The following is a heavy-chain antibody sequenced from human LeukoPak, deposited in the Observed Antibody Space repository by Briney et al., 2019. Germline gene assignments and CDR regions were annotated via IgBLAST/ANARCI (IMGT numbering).Heavy chain of an antibody. CDR2: ISDSGGST. D-gene: IGHD3-16*01. Sequence: GGSLRLSCAVSGITLSNYGMSWVRQAPGKGLEWVAGISDSGGSTNYADSVKGRFTISRDNPKNTLYLQMNSLRAEDTAVYFCAKRGIVIRVILVGFHKAAYYFESWGQGALVTVSS. V-gene: IGHV3-23*01. J-gene: IGHJ4*02. CDR1: GITLSNYG. CDR3: AKRGIVIRVILVGFHKAAYYFES.